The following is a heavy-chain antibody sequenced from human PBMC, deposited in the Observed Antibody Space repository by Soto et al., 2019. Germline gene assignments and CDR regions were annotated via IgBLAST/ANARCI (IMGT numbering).Heavy chain of an antibody. CDR3: ARDYRYCSGGSCYSDAFDI. CDR2: IIPILGIA. Sequence: QVQLVQSGAEVKKPGSSVKVSCKASGGTFSSYTISWVRQAPGQGLEWMGRIIPILGIANYAQKFQGRVTITADKSTSTAYMELSGLRSEDTAVYYCARDYRYCSGGSCYSDAFDIWGQGTMVTVSS. V-gene: IGHV1-69*08. D-gene: IGHD2-15*01. CDR1: GGTFSSYT. J-gene: IGHJ3*02.